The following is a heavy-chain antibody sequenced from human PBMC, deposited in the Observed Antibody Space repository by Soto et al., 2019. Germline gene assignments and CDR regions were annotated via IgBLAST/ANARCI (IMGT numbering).Heavy chain of an antibody. J-gene: IGHJ4*02. D-gene: IGHD7-27*01. V-gene: IGHV4-39*07. Sequence: SETLSLTCTVSGGSISSSSYYWGWIRQPPGKGLEWIGSIYDGGRTYNNPSLESRVTMSVDTSKSQLSLTLSSVSAADTAVYYCARGPSGDKVDSWGQGTLVTVSS. CDR1: GGSISSSSYY. CDR3: ARGPSGDKVDS. CDR2: IYDGGRT.